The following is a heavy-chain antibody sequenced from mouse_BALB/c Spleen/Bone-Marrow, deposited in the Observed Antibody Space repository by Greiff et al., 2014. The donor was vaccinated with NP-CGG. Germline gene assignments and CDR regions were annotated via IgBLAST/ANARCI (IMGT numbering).Heavy chain of an antibody. D-gene: IGHD2-4*01. J-gene: IGHJ3*01. Sequence: QVQLQQSGAELMKPGASVKISCKAFGYTFSNYWIEWVKQRPGHGLEWIGEILPGSGSTHYIEKFKGKATFTADTSSNTAYMQLGSLTSADSAVYYCARSYDYASFAYWGQGILSLSLQ. V-gene: IGHV1-9*01. CDR3: ARSYDYASFAY. CDR1: GYTFSNYW. CDR2: ILPGSGST.